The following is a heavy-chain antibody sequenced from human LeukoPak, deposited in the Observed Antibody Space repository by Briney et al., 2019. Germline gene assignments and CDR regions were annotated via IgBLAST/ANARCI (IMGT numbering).Heavy chain of an antibody. CDR1: GFTLSSYW. Sequence: GGSLRLSCAASGFTLSSYWMHWVRQAPGKGLVWVARINSDGSDTNYADSVKGRFTISRENARNTVYLQMSCLRAEDTAVYYCARGWVPSDITLKWGQGTMVTVSS. CDR3: ARGWVPSDITLK. CDR2: INSDGSDT. V-gene: IGHV3-74*01. D-gene: IGHD3-22*01. J-gene: IGHJ3*01.